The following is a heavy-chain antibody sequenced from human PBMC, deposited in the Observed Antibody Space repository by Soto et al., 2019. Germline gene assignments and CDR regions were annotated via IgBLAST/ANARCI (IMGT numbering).Heavy chain of an antibody. D-gene: IGHD5-18*01. Sequence: SETLSLTCTVSGGSISSYYWSWIRQPPGKGLEWIGYIYYTGSTNYNPSLKSRVTISVDTSKKQFSLKLSSVTAADTAVYYCAKDKSDTAMAIGDYWGQGTLVTVSS. CDR1: GGSISSYY. CDR3: AKDKSDTAMAIGDY. CDR2: IYYTGST. J-gene: IGHJ4*02. V-gene: IGHV4-59*12.